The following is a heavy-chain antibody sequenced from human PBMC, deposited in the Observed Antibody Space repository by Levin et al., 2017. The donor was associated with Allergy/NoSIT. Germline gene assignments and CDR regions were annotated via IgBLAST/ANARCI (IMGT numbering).Heavy chain of an antibody. J-gene: IGHJ6*02. CDR1: KYTFTDYH. CDR2: INPNSGGT. Sequence: ASVKVSCKASKYTFTDYHIHWVRQAPGQGLEWTGWINPNSGGTNYAQKFPGRVIMTRDTSISTAYMVLSRLRSDDTAVYYCARDQGSIVGRLDYYYGMDVWGQGTTVTVSS. V-gene: IGHV1-2*02. CDR3: ARDQGSIVGRLDYYYGMDV. D-gene: IGHD6-6*01.